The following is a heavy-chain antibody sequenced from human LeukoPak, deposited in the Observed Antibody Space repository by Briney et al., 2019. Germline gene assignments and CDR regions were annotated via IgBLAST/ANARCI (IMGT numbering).Heavy chain of an antibody. CDR2: INPNNDRT. D-gene: IGHD3-9*01. CDR1: GYAFTNYY. V-gene: IGHV1-46*01. Sequence: GASVKVSCKASGYAFTNYYIHWVRQAPGQGLEWMGIINPNNDRTSHAQRFQGRVTITRDTSTRTVYMELSSLRSEDTAIYYCARDSPHLLTNYRSFDPWGQGTLVTVSS. J-gene: IGHJ5*02. CDR3: ARDSPHLLTNYRSFDP.